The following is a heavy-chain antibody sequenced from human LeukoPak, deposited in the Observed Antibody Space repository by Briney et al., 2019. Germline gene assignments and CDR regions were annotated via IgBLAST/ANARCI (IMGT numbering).Heavy chain of an antibody. CDR3: ARDTYYYGSGSYRLDY. V-gene: IGHV4-61*02. CDR1: GGSISSGSYY. Sequence: TLSLTCTVSGGSISSGSYYWSWIRQPAGKGLEWIGRFYTSGSTNYNPSLKSRVTISVDTSKNQFSLKLSSVTAADAAVYYCARDTYYYGSGSYRLDYWGQGTLVTVSS. J-gene: IGHJ4*02. D-gene: IGHD3-10*01. CDR2: FYTSGST.